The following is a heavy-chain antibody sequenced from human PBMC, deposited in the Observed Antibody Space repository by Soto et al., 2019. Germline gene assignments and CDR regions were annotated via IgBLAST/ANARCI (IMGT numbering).Heavy chain of an antibody. CDR3: VRATYFSDSSGYTRCLDY. D-gene: IGHD3-22*01. CDR1: GFTLSDRY. CDR2: SRDKPQGYST. Sequence: GGSLRLSCAGSGFTLSDRYIDWVRQAPGKGLEWVGRSRDKPQGYSTAYAASVKGRFTTSRDESKNSAYLQMNSLKTEDTAVYYCVRATYFSDSSGYTRCLDYWGQGTLVTVSS. V-gene: IGHV3-72*01. J-gene: IGHJ4*02.